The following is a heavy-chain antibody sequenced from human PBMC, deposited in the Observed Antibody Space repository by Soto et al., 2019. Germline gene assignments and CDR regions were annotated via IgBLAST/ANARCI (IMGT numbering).Heavy chain of an antibody. CDR3: ARDQENGVDTALYRMDV. Sequence: QVQLVQSGAEVKKPGASVKVSCKASGYTFTSYGISWVRQAPGQGLEWMGWISAYNGNTNYAQKLQGRVTMTTDTSTRTADMELRSLRSDDTAVYYCARDQENGVDTALYRMDVWGQGTTVTVSS. CDR1: GYTFTSYG. D-gene: IGHD5-18*01. V-gene: IGHV1-18*01. CDR2: ISAYNGNT. J-gene: IGHJ6*02.